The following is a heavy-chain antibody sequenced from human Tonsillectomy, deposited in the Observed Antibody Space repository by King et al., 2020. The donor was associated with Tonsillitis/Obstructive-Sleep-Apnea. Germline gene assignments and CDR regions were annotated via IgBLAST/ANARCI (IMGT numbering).Heavy chain of an antibody. D-gene: IGHD4-17*01. CDR1: GGSISSYY. J-gene: IGHJ6*02. CDR2: IYYSGST. Sequence: VQLQESGPGLVKPSETLSLTCTVSGGSISSYYWSWIRQPPGKGLEWIGYIYYSGSTNYNPSLKSRVIISVDTSKNQFSLKLSSVTAADTAVYYCARDAPHDYGDYGPFYYYYGMDVWGQGTTVTVSS. V-gene: IGHV4-59*01. CDR3: ARDAPHDYGDYGPFYYYYGMDV.